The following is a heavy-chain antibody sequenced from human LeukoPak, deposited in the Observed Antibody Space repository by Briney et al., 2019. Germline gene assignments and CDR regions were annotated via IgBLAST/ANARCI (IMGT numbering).Heavy chain of an antibody. D-gene: IGHD6-13*01. Sequence: SETLSLTCAVSADSFSSHYWTWIRQPPGKGLEWIGYISYIGSTNYNPSLKSRVTISIDTSKNQFSLKLSSVTAADTAVYYCARHLPGGYFQAQGWFDPWGQGTLVTVSS. CDR1: ADSFSSHY. J-gene: IGHJ5*02. CDR3: ARHLPGGYFQAQGWFDP. V-gene: IGHV4-59*08. CDR2: ISYIGST.